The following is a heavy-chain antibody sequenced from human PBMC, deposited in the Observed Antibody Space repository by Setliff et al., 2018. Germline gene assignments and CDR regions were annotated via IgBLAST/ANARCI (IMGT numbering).Heavy chain of an antibody. CDR3: ARDGGEY. V-gene: IGHV3-48*04. Sequence: GGSLRLSCALSGFTFSRYNMTWIRQAPGKGLEWVSYISRGGNTIYYADSVRGRFTISRDNAKNSLYLQMNSLRGEDTAVYYCARDGGEYWGQGTLVTVSS. J-gene: IGHJ4*02. D-gene: IGHD3-16*01. CDR1: GFTFSRYN. CDR2: ISRGGNTI.